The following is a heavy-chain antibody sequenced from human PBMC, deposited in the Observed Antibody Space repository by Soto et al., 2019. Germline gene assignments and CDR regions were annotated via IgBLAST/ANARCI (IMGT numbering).Heavy chain of an antibody. CDR2: ISYDGSNK. Sequence: PGWSLRLSGASSVFTLWSYGMDGVRQAPGKGLEWVAVISYDGSNKYYADSVKGRFTISRDNSKNTLYLQMNSLRAEDTSVYYCAKDRGYGDYVVDYWGQGTLVTVSS. CDR3: AKDRGYGDYVVDY. D-gene: IGHD4-17*01. CDR1: VFTLWSYG. V-gene: IGHV3-30*18. J-gene: IGHJ4*02.